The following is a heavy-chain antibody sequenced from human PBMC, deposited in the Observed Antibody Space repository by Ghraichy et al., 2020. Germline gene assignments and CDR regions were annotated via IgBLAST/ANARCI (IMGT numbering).Heavy chain of an antibody. J-gene: IGHJ4*02. V-gene: IGHV4-38-2*02. CDR3: AREYPDSSGYGYYFDY. CDR1: GYSISSGYY. Sequence: SETLSLTCAVSGYSISSGYYWGWIRQPPGKGLEWIGSIYHSGSTYYNPSLKSRVTISVDTSKNQFSLKLSSVTAADTAVYYCAREYPDSSGYGYYFDYWGQGTLVTVSS. CDR2: IYHSGST. D-gene: IGHD3-22*01.